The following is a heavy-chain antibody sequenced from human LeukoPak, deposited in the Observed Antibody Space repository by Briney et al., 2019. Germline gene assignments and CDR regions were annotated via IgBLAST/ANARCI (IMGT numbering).Heavy chain of an antibody. V-gene: IGHV4-39*01. J-gene: IGHJ4*02. D-gene: IGHD6-19*01. CDR2: IYHSGST. Sequence: PSETLSLTCTVSGGSISSSGYYWGWIRQPPGKGLEWIGSIYHSGSTYYNPSLKSRVTISVDTSKNQFSLKLSSVTAADTAVYYCARQGRAVALDYWGQGTLVTVSS. CDR1: GGSISSSGYY. CDR3: ARQGRAVALDY.